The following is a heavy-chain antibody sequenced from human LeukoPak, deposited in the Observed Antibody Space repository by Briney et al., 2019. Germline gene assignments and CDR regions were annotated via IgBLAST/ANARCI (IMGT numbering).Heavy chain of an antibody. D-gene: IGHD6-19*01. V-gene: IGHV3-53*01. CDR1: GFTVSSNY. J-gene: IGHJ4*02. CDR3: ARGARIAVALYYFDY. Sequence: PGGSLRLSCAASGFTVSSNYMSWVRQAPGKGLEWVSVIYSGGSTYYADSVKGRFTISRDNSKNTLYPQMNSLRAEDTAVYYCARGARIAVALYYFDYWGQGTLVTVSS. CDR2: IYSGGST.